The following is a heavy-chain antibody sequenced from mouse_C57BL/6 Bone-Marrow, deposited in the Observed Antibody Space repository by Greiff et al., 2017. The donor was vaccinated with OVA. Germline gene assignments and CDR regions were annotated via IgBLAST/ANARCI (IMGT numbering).Heavy chain of an antibody. V-gene: IGHV1-64*01. Sequence: VQLQQPGAELVKPGASVTLSCKASGYTFTSYWMHWVKQRPGQGLEWIGMIHPNSGSTNYNEKFTSKATLTVDKSSSTAYMQLSSLTSEDSAVYYCARKPFYSNYGYWGQGTTLTVSS. D-gene: IGHD2-5*01. CDR2: IHPNSGST. J-gene: IGHJ2*01. CDR1: GYTFTSYW. CDR3: ARKPFYSNYGY.